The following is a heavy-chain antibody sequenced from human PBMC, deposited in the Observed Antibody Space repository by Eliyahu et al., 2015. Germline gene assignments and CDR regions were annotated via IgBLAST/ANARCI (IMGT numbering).Heavy chain of an antibody. D-gene: IGHD3-10*01. CDR2: MNPNSGNT. J-gene: IGHJ5*02. CDR3: ARTYGSGSYYGP. V-gene: IGHV1-8*01. Sequence: QVQLVQSGXEVKKPGASVKVSCKASGYPFTXYDINWXRQAPGQGLEWMGWMNPNSGNTGYAQKFQGRVTMTRNTSISTAYMELTSLTSDDTALYYCARTYGSGSYYGPWGQGTLVTVSS. CDR1: GYPFTXYD.